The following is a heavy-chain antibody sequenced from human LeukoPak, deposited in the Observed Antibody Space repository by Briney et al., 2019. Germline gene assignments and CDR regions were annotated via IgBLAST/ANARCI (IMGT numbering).Heavy chain of an antibody. D-gene: IGHD3-10*01. CDR2: IIPIFGTA. CDR1: GGTFSSYA. J-gene: IGHJ3*02. CDR3: ARRHITMVRGVPISFDGFDI. V-gene: IGHV1-69*06. Sequence: SVKVSCKASGGTFSSYAISWARQAPGQGLEWMGGIIPIFGTANYAQKFQGRVTITADKSTGTAYMELSSLRSEDTAVYYCARRHITMVRGVPISFDGFDIWGQGTMVTVSS.